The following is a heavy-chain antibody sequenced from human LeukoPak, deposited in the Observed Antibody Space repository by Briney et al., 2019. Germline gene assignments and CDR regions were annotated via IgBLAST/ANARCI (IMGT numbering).Heavy chain of an antibody. CDR1: GGSISSYY. Sequence: PSETLSLTCTVSGGSISSYYWSWIRQPPGKGLEWIGYIYYRGSTNYNPSLKSRVTISVDTSKNQFSLKLSSVTAADTAVYYCARDHGRPDGSLSDWGQGTLVTVSS. J-gene: IGHJ4*02. CDR2: IYYRGST. CDR3: ARDHGRPDGSLSD. V-gene: IGHV4-59*01. D-gene: IGHD5-24*01.